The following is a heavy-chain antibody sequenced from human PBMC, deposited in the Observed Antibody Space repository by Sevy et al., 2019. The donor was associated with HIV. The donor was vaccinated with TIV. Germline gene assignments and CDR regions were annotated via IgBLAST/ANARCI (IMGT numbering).Heavy chain of an antibody. CDR3: ANSRGRYEGSSWLYYYYIMDV. V-gene: IGHV3-30*04. CDR2: ISYDGSNK. J-gene: IGHJ6*02. CDR1: GFTFSSYA. D-gene: IGHD6-13*01. Sequence: GGSLRLSCAASGFTFSSYAMHWVRQAPGKGLEWVAVISYDGSNKYYADSVKGRFTISRDNSKDTVYLQMNSLRPDDTAVYYCANSRGRYEGSSWLYYYYIMDVWGQGTTVTVSS.